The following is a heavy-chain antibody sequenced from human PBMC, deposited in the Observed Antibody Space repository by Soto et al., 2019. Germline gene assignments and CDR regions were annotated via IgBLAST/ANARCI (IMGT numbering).Heavy chain of an antibody. CDR1: GGSFNAYY. J-gene: IGHJ2*01. CDR2: VNHSGST. V-gene: IGHV4-34*02. Sequence: QVQLQQWGAGLLKPSETLSLTCAVYGGSFNAYYWSWIRQPPGKGLEWIGEVNHSGSTTYNPSLKSRVSISVDTSRNQFSLKLSSVTAADTAVYYCARQWLVRDFDLWGRGTLVTVSS. D-gene: IGHD6-19*01. CDR3: ARQWLVRDFDL.